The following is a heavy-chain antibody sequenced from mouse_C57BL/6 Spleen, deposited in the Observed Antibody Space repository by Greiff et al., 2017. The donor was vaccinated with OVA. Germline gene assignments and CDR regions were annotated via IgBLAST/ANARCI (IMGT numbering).Heavy chain of an antibody. CDR3: ARDQDAWFAY. Sequence: VKLVESGAELARPGASVKLSCKASGYTFTSYGISWVKQRTGQGLEWIGEIYPRSGNTYYNEKFKGKATLTADKSSSTAYMELRSLTSEDSAVYFCARDQDAWFAYWGQGTLVTVSA. CDR1: GYTFTSYG. V-gene: IGHV1-81*01. J-gene: IGHJ3*01. CDR2: IYPRSGNT.